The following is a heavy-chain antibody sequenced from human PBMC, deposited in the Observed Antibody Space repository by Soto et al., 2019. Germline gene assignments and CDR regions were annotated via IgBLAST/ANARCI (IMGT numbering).Heavy chain of an antibody. V-gene: IGHV2-70*01. CDR3: ARIAVAVDYYGMDV. CDR2: IDWDDDK. D-gene: IGHD6-19*01. CDR1: GFSLSTSGMC. J-gene: IGHJ6*02. Sequence: SGPTLVNPTQTLTLTCTFSGFSLSTSGMCVSWIRQPPGKALEWLALIDWDDDKYYSTSLKTRLTISKDTSKNQVVLTMTNMDPVDTATYYCARIAVAVDYYGMDVWGQGTTVTVSS.